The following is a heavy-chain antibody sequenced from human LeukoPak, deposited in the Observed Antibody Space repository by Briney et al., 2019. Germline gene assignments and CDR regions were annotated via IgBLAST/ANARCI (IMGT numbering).Heavy chain of an antibody. V-gene: IGHV4-4*02. Sequence: PSETPSLTCGVSGGSITSTNWWSWVRQPPGQGLEWIGEISLTGRTNYNPSLIGRVIMSLDESRNQLSLTLTSVTAADTAMYYCTIESGPYCPFGYWGQGTLVVVPS. CDR1: GGSITSTNW. CDR3: TIESGPYCPFGY. J-gene: IGHJ4*02. CDR2: ISLTGRT. D-gene: IGHD1-26*01.